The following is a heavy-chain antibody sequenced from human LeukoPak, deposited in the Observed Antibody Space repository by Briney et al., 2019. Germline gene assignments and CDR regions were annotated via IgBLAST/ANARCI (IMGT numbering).Heavy chain of an antibody. CDR1: GFTFSSYA. CDR2: ISYDGSNK. Sequence: GGSLRLSCAASGFTFSSYAMHWVRQAPGKGLEWVAVISYDGSNKYYADSVKGRFTISRDNSKNTLYLQMNSLRAEDTAVYYCATTDYGDLYYFDYWGQGTLVTVFS. J-gene: IGHJ4*02. V-gene: IGHV3-30*04. D-gene: IGHD4-17*01. CDR3: ATTDYGDLYYFDY.